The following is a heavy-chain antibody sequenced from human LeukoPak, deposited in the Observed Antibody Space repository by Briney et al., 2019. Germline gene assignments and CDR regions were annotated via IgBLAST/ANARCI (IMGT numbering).Heavy chain of an antibody. J-gene: IGHJ4*02. D-gene: IGHD3-10*01. CDR3: ARTRYYYNSRSYGAPYYFDY. Sequence: SETLSLTCTVSGGSISSSIYYWGWIRQSPGKGLEWIGSIYYSGSTYYNPSLKSRVTISVDTSKNQFSLKLSSVTAADTAVYYCARTRYYYNSRSYGAPYYFDYWGQGTLVTVSS. CDR1: GGSISSSIYY. V-gene: IGHV4-39*01. CDR2: IYYSGST.